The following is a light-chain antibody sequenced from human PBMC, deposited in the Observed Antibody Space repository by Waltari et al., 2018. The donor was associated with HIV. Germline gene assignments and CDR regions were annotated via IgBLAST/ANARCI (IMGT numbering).Light chain of an antibody. Sequence: QSALTQPASVSGSPGQSITISCALTVYEYVYWYQRHPGKAPKVIIYEVTNRPSGVSNRFSGSKSVNTATLTISGLQPEDEGDYFCTSYISGTTPVFGRGTRVTVL. CDR2: EVT. CDR1: ALTVYEY. CDR3: TSYISGTTPV. J-gene: IGLJ2*01. V-gene: IGLV2-14*01.